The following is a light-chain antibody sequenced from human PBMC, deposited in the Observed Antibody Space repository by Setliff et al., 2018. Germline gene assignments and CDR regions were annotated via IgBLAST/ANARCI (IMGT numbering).Light chain of an antibody. J-gene: IGLJ2*01. CDR2: EVT. Sequence: QSVLTQPAAVPGSPGQSIAISCAGTNSDVGGYNYVSWYQQHPNKAPKLLIYEVTKRPSGVSDRFSGSKSGNTASLTISGLQAEDEADYYCLSYTSETTHALFAGGTK. CDR1: NSDVGGYNY. CDR3: LSYTSETTHAL. V-gene: IGLV2-14*03.